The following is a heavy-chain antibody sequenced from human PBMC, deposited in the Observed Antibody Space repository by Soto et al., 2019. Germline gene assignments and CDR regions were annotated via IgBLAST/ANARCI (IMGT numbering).Heavy chain of an antibody. Sequence: SGPTLVNPTQTLTLTCTFSGFSLSTSGVGVGWIRQPPGKALEWLALIYWDDDKRYSPTLKSRLTITKDTSKNQVVLTMTNMDPVDTATYYCAHANLAVAGISGWFDPWGQGTLVTVSS. D-gene: IGHD6-19*01. V-gene: IGHV2-5*02. CDR1: GFSLSTSGVG. CDR3: AHANLAVAGISGWFDP. J-gene: IGHJ5*02. CDR2: IYWDDDK.